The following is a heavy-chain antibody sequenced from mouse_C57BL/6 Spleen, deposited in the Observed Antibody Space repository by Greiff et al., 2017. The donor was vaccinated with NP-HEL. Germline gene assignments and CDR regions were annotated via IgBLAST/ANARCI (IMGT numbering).Heavy chain of an antibody. CDR1: GYSITSGYY. V-gene: IGHV3-6*01. Sequence: EVKLQESGPGLVKPSQSLSLTCSVPGYSITSGYYWTWIRQFPGNKLEWMGYISYDGSNNYNPSHKNRVSINRDTSKNQSFLKLNSVTTEDTATYYGASYYGNYAYFDVWGTGTTVTVSS. CDR2: ISYDGSN. J-gene: IGHJ1*03. CDR3: ASYYGNYAYFDV. D-gene: IGHD2-1*01.